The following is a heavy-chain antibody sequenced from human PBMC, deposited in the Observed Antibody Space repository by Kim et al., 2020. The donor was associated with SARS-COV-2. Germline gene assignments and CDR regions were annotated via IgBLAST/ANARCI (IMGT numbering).Heavy chain of an antibody. Sequence: VQGRFTISRDNSKNTLYLQMNSLRAEDTAVYYCAKGRSTYYDFWSGFDYWGQGTLVTVSS. V-gene: IGHV3-23*01. CDR3: AKGRSTYYDFWSGFDY. D-gene: IGHD3-3*01. J-gene: IGHJ4*02.